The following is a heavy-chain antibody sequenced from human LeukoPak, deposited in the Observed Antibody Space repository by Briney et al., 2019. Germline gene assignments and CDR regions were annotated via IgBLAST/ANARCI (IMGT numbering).Heavy chain of an antibody. CDR3: ARPKYYYDSSGQHYYFDY. V-gene: IGHV1-2*05. Sequence: GASVKVSCKASGYTFTGYYMHWVRQAPGQGLEWMGRINPNSGGTNYAQKFQGRVTMTRDTSISTAYMELSRLRSDDTDVYYCARPKYYYDSSGQHYYFDYWGQGTLVTVSS. D-gene: IGHD3-22*01. J-gene: IGHJ4*02. CDR2: INPNSGGT. CDR1: GYTFTGYY.